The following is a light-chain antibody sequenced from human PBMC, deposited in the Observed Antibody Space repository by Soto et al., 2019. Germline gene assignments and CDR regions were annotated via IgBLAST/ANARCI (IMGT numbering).Light chain of an antibody. Sequence: DIQMTQSPSTLSASVGDRVTITCRASQTISNWLAWYQQKPGKAPKLLIYDVSSLESGVPSRFSGSGSGTEFTLTISSLQPDDFATYYCQQYNTFWTFGQGTKGDI. J-gene: IGKJ1*01. CDR2: DVS. CDR1: QTISNW. CDR3: QQYNTFWT. V-gene: IGKV1-5*01.